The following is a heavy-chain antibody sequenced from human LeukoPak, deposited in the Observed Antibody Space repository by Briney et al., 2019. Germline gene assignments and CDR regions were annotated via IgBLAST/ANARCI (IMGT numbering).Heavy chain of an antibody. D-gene: IGHD2-15*01. Sequence: TGGSLRLSCAASGFTFSSYAMSWVRQAPGKGLEWVSAISGSGGSTYYADSVKGRFTISRDNTRNSLSLQMNSLRAEDTAVYYCARLYCSGASCYGKHYFAFWGQGALVTVSS. V-gene: IGHV3-23*01. CDR1: GFTFSSYA. CDR2: ISGSGGST. CDR3: ARLYCSGASCYGKHYFAF. J-gene: IGHJ4*02.